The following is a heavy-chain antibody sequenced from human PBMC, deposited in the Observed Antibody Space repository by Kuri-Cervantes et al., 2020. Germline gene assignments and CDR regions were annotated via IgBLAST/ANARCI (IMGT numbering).Heavy chain of an antibody. Sequence: ESLKISCAASGFTLSSYAMSWVRQAPGKGLEWVSAISGSGGSTYYADSVKGRFTISRDNSKNTLYLQMNSLRAEDTAVYYCAKDLGRYCSSTSCLSFDYWGQGTLVTVSS. J-gene: IGHJ4*02. V-gene: IGHV3-23*01. CDR2: ISGSGGST. D-gene: IGHD2-2*01. CDR3: AKDLGRYCSSTSCLSFDY. CDR1: GFTLSSYA.